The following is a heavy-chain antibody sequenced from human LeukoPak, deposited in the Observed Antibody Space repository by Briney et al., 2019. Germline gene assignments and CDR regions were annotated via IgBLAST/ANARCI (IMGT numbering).Heavy chain of an antibody. CDR2: INSDGSTI. CDR3: ARVLTGSWDWFDP. CDR1: GFTFRSYW. J-gene: IGHJ5*02. V-gene: IGHV3-74*01. Sequence: GGSLRLSCAASGFTFRSYWMHWVRQAPGKGLVWVSRINSDGSTISYADSVKGRFTISRDNAKNTLYLQMNSLRAEDTAVYYCARVLTGSWDWFDPWGQGTLVTVSS. D-gene: IGHD2-8*02.